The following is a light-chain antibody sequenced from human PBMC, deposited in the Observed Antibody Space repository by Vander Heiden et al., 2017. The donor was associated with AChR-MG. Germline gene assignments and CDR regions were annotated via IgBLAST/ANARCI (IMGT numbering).Light chain of an antibody. J-gene: IGLJ7*01. CDR1: SSNIGDNP. V-gene: IGLV1-44*01. CDR3: AAWDDSLNGAV. CDR2: NDN. Sequence: QSVLTQPPSASGTPGQRVTISCSGSSSNIGDNPVNWYQQLPRTAPKLLIYNDNQRPSGVPDRFSGSKSGTSASLAISGLQSEDEADYYCAAWDDSLNGAVFGGGTQLTVL.